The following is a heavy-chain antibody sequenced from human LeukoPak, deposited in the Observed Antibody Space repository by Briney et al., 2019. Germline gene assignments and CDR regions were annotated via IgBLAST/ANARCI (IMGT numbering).Heavy chain of an antibody. CDR2: IYYSGST. CDR3: ARGRRTRPHDAFDI. V-gene: IGHV4-30-4*08. Sequence: SETLSLTCTVSGGSISSGDYYWSWIRQPPGKGLEWIGYIYYSGSTYYNPSLKSRVTISVDTSKNQFSLKLSSVTAADTAVYYCARGRRTRPHDAFDIWGQGTMVTVSS. J-gene: IGHJ3*02. CDR1: GGSISSGDYY. D-gene: IGHD1-14*01.